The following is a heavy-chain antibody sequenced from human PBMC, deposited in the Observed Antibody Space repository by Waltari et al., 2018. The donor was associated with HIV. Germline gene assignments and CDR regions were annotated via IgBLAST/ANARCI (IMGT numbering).Heavy chain of an antibody. J-gene: IGHJ4*02. Sequence: QVQLVESGGGVVQPGGSLRLPCVASGFTFSPFAFHWVRQAPGKGLEWVALISYGGRNKVYADSVKGRFTISRDNSKNTLYLQMNSLRAEDTAVYYCARDGHFYDSRPLDHWGQGTLVTVSS. D-gene: IGHD3-22*01. CDR3: ARDGHFYDSRPLDH. V-gene: IGHV3-30*04. CDR1: GFTFSPFA. CDR2: ISYGGRNK.